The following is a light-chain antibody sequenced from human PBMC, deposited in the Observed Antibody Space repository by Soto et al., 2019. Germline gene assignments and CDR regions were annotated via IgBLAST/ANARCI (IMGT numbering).Light chain of an antibody. V-gene: IGKV1-39*01. CDR2: AAS. J-gene: IGKJ1*01. CDR1: QSISSY. CDR3: RQSYSTPRT. Sequence: DIQMTQSPSSLSASVGDRVTITCRASQSISSYLNWHQQKPGKAPKLLIYAASSLQSGVPSRFSGSGSGTDFTLTISSLQPEDFATYYCRQSYSTPRTFGQGTKVDIK.